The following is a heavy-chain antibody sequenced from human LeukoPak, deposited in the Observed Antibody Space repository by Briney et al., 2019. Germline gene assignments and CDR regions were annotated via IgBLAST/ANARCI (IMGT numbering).Heavy chain of an antibody. V-gene: IGHV3-7*01. J-gene: IGHJ4*02. CDR3: ATWRRLSD. CDR2: IKEDGSAK. D-gene: IGHD3-3*01. CDR1: GFTFSTYW. Sequence: GGSLRLSCAASGFTFSTYWMSWVRQAPGKGLEWVANIKEDGSAKYYVDSVKGRFTISRDNAKNSLYLQMSSLRAEDTAVYYCATWRRLSDWGQGTLVTVSS.